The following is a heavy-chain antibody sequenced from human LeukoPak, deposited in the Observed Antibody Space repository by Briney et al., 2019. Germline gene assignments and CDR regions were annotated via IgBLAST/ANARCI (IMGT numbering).Heavy chain of an antibody. D-gene: IGHD2-2*01. Sequence: PSETLSLTCIVSGGSISSYYWTWIRQSAGKGLEWIGRIYSSGSTNYKASLKSRVTMSVDTSKNQFSPNLTSVTAADTAVYYCARGSVGTSIYYMDVWGRGTTVTVSS. CDR1: GGSISSYY. J-gene: IGHJ6*03. CDR3: ARGSVGTSIYYMDV. V-gene: IGHV4-4*07. CDR2: IYSSGST.